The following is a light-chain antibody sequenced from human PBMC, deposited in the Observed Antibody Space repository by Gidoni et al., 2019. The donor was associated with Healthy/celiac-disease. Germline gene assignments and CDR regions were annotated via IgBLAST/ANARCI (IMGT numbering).Light chain of an antibody. J-gene: IGKJ3*01. CDR2: AAS. V-gene: IGKV1-39*01. Sequence: DIQMPQPPSSLSASVGDRVTITCRASQSISSYLNWYQQKPGKAPKLLIYAASSLQSGVPSRFSGSGSGTDFTLTISSLQPEDFATYYCQQSYSNAFGPGTKVDIK. CDR1: QSISSY. CDR3: QQSYSNA.